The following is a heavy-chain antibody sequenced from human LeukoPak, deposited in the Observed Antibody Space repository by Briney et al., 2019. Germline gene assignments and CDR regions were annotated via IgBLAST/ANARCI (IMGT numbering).Heavy chain of an antibody. J-gene: IGHJ3*02. V-gene: IGHV3-21*01. D-gene: IGHD1-26*01. CDR1: GFTFSYYN. Sequence: GGSLRLSCSASGFTFSYYNMNWVRQAPGKRLEWVASISGGSDYIEYADSVKGRFTISRDNARNSLYLQMNSLRAEDTAVYYCARWELLDAFDIWGQGTMVTVSS. CDR3: ARWELLDAFDI. CDR2: ISGGSDYI.